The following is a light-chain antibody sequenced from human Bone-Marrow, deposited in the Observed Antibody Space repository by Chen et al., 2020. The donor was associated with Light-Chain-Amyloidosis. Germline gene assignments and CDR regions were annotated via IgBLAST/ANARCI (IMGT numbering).Light chain of an antibody. CDR2: EDD. Sequence: NFLLTQPHSVSESPGKTVIISCTRSSGSIATNYVQWYQQRPGSSPTTVIYEDDQRPSGVPDRFSGSIDRSSNSASLTISGLKTEDEANYYCQSYQGSSQGVFGGGTKLTVL. CDR1: SGSIATNY. CDR3: QSYQGSSQGV. V-gene: IGLV6-57*01. J-gene: IGLJ3*02.